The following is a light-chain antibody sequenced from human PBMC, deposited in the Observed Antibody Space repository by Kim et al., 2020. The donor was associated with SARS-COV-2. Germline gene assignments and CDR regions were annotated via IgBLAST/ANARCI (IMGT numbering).Light chain of an antibody. CDR1: SSNIGASFD. V-gene: IGLV1-40*01. CDR2: ANT. J-gene: IGLJ3*02. Sequence: QSVLTQPPSVSGAPGQRVTISCTGSSSNIGASFDVHWYQQLPGRAPKFLISANTNWPSGGPDRFSASRSGTSTSLAITGLQAEDEADYFCQSYDSRLSGWVFGGGTRLTVL. CDR3: QSYDSRLSGWV.